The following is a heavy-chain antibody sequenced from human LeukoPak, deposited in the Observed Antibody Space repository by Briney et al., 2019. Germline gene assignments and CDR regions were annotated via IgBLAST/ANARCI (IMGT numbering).Heavy chain of an antibody. J-gene: IGHJ4*02. CDR1: GFTFSSYS. Sequence: GGSLRLSCAASGFTFSSYSMNWVRQAPGKGLEWVSSVSSSSSYIYYADSVKGRFTISRDNSKNTLYLQMNSLRAEDTAVYYCARSGYSYGFHFDYWGQGTLVTVSS. CDR3: ARSGYSYGFHFDY. V-gene: IGHV3-21*01. D-gene: IGHD5-18*01. CDR2: VSSSSSYI.